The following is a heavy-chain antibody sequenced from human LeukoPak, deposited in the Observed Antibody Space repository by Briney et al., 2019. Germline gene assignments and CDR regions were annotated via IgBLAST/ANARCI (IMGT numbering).Heavy chain of an antibody. Sequence: PGGSLRLSCAASGFTFTSYSMNWVRQAPGKGLEWVSSISSSSSYIYYADSVKGRFTISRDNAKNSLYLQMNSLRAEDTAVYYCARELYGDYAVVYWGQGTLVTVSS. CDR2: ISSSSSYI. D-gene: IGHD4-17*01. J-gene: IGHJ4*02. CDR1: GFTFTSYS. V-gene: IGHV3-21*01. CDR3: ARELYGDYAVVY.